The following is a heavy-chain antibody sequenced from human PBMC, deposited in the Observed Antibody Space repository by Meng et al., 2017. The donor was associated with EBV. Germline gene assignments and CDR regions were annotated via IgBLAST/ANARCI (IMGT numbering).Heavy chain of an antibody. D-gene: IGHD2-21*01. J-gene: IGHJ4*02. CDR1: GYTFTSYY. Sequence: VQRVVSGAGGKRQVGSVLLSCQAYGYTFTSYYMQWVRQASGQGLEWMGIVNPSGGSTSYAQKFQGRVSMTRDTSTSTVYMELSSLRSEDTAVYYCARDFCGGDCYLFDYWGQGTLVTVSS. V-gene: IGHV1-46*01. CDR3: ARDFCGGDCYLFDY. CDR2: VNPSGGST.